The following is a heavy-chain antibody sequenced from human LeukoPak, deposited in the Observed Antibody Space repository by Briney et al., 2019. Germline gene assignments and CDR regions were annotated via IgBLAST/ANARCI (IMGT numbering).Heavy chain of an antibody. Sequence: SETLSLTCAVSGGSVSSSTYYWGWIRPPPGKGLEWIGNIYYTGSYYDNPSLKSRATMTVDTSKNQFPLKMNSVTAADTAVYYCARLSKGRYFDYIFDFWGQGTLLTVGS. J-gene: IGHJ4*02. CDR3: ARLSKGRYFDYIFDF. CDR1: GGSVSSSTYY. V-gene: IGHV4-39*01. CDR2: IYYTGSY. D-gene: IGHD3-9*01.